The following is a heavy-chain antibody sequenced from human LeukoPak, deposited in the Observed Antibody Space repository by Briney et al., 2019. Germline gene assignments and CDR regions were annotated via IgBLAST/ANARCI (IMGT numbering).Heavy chain of an antibody. D-gene: IGHD3-3*01. CDR3: ARDTYYDFWSGYYTGDAFDI. CDR2: ISSSSSTI. CDR1: GFTFSSYS. Sequence: GGSLRLSCAASGFTFSSYSMNWVRQAPGKGLEWVSYISSSSSTIYYADSVKGRFTISRDNAKNSLYLQMNSLRAEDTAVYYCARDTYYDFWSGYYTGDAFDIWGQGTMVTVSS. V-gene: IGHV3-48*01. J-gene: IGHJ3*02.